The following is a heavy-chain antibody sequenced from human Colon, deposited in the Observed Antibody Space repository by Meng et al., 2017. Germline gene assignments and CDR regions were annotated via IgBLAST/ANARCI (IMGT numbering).Heavy chain of an antibody. CDR3: ARHGGYYQDY. V-gene: IGHV4-4*02. CDR1: GGSITTNSY. J-gene: IGHJ4*02. CDR2: IDHRGDP. Sequence: VQLLDSGPGLVKPSVTLSLTCAVSGGSITTNSYWSWVRQSPEKGLEWIGQIDHRGDPYYNPSLKSRVTMSVDRSKSQVSLQLTSVTAADTAVYYCARHGGYYQDYWGQGTLVTVSS. D-gene: IGHD4-23*01.